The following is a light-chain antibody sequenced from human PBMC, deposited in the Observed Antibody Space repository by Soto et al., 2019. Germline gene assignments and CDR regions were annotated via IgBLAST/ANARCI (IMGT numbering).Light chain of an antibody. Sequence: QSVLTQPPSVSGAPGQRVTISCTGSSSSIGAGYDVHWYQQRPGTAPKLLIFGTSNRPSGVPDRFSGSKSGTSASLTITGLQAEDEGDYYCQSYDSTLSDRYVFGSGTKVTVL. CDR3: QSYDSTLSDRYV. CDR2: GTS. J-gene: IGLJ1*01. CDR1: SSSIGAGYD. V-gene: IGLV1-40*01.